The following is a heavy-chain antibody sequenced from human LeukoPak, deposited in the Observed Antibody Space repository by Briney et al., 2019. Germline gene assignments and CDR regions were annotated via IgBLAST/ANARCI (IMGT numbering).Heavy chain of an antibody. D-gene: IGHD3-16*01. J-gene: IGHJ6*03. CDR3: AKEWGPYYYYYMDV. Sequence: GGSLRLSCAASGFTFSSYGMHWVRQAPGKGLEWVAFIRYDGSNKYYADSVKGRFTISRDNSKNTLYLQMNSLRAEDTAVYYCAKEWGPYYYYYMDVWGKGTTVTVSS. CDR1: GFTFSSYG. CDR2: IRYDGSNK. V-gene: IGHV3-30*02.